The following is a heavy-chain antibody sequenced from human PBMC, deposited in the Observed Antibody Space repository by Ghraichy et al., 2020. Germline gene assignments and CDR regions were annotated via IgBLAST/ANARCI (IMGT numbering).Heavy chain of an antibody. V-gene: IGHV3-74*03. CDR2: LTRARSNT. CDR3: VKDLVGGGFGAYGMDV. J-gene: IGHJ6*02. Sequence: LSLTCAASGFTFSNYWMHWVRQAMGKDLVVVSRLTRARSNTTHAHSVKRRFTISKDNATNTLSLQMNSLRAEDTAVYYCVKDLVGGGFGAYGMDVWGHAATVTV. CDR1: GFTFSNYW. D-gene: IGHD2-21*01.